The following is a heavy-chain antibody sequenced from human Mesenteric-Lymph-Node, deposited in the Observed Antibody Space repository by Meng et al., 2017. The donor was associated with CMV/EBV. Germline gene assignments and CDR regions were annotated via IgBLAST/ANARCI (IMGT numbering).Heavy chain of an antibody. CDR3: AREALRWPPIGKDY. CDR1: GYTFTGYY. D-gene: IGHD4-23*01. Sequence: ASVKVSCKASGYTFTGYYMHWVRQAPGQGLEWMGWINPNSGGTNYAQKFQGRVTMTRDTSINTAYMELSRLRSDDTAVYYCAREALRWPPIGKDYWGQGTLVTVSS. J-gene: IGHJ4*02. CDR2: INPNSGGT. V-gene: IGHV1-2*02.